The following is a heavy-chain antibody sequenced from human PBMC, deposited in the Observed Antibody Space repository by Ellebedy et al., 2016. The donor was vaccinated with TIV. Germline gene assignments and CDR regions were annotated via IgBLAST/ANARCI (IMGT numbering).Heavy chain of an antibody. CDR2: ISAYNGNT. Sequence: AASVKVSCKASGYTFTSNYIHWVRQAPGQGLEWMGWISAYNGNTNYAQKLQGRVTMTTDTSTSTAYMELRSLRSDDTAVYYCARGFRYGSGRWPLDYWGQGTLVTVSS. CDR3: ARGFRYGSGRWPLDY. D-gene: IGHD4-23*01. J-gene: IGHJ4*02. V-gene: IGHV1-18*04. CDR1: GYTFTSNY.